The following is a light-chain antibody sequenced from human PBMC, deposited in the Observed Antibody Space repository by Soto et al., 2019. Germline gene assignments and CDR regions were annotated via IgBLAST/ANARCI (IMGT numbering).Light chain of an antibody. J-gene: IGKJ4*01. Sequence: EIVLTQSPATLSLSPGERATLSCRASQSVSSYLAWYQQKPGQAPRLLIYDASNRATGIPARFSGSGSGTDFTLTMSSVEPEDFAVYYCRQRSGTFGGGTKVEIK. CDR2: DAS. V-gene: IGKV3-11*01. CDR3: RQRSGT. CDR1: QSVSSY.